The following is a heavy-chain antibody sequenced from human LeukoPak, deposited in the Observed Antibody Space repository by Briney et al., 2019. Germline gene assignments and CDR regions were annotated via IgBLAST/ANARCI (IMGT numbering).Heavy chain of an antibody. CDR1: GYTFTGYY. CDR2: INPNSGGP. CDR3: ATLPGYCSGGSCSEYRYYGMDV. V-gene: IGHV1-2*02. J-gene: IGHJ6*02. D-gene: IGHD2-15*01. Sequence: ASVKCSCKAYGYTFTGYYMHWVRQAPGQCLEWIGWINPNSGGPNYAQKFQCRVTMTRDTSISTAYMELSRLRSDDTAVYYCATLPGYCSGGSCSEYRYYGMDVWGQGTTVTVSS.